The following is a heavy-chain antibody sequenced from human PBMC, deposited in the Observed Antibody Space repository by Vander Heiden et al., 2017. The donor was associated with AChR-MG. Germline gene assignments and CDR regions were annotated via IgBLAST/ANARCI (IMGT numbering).Heavy chain of an antibody. J-gene: IGHJ4*02. Sequence: ELQLVESGGGLVQPGGSLRLSCTASSFTFSDLWMNWVRQAPGKGLGWVAIIKQDGSEKHYVDSVEGRFTISRDNTKKSLYLQMNSLRAEDTAMYYCAGGGGYLIEYWGQGTLVTVSS. CDR2: IKQDGSEK. CDR1: SFTFSDLW. CDR3: AGGGGYLIEY. V-gene: IGHV3-7*03. D-gene: IGHD3-16*01.